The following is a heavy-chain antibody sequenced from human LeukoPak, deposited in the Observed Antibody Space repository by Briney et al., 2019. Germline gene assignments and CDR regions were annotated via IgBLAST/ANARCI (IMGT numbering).Heavy chain of an antibody. CDR2: IRSKAYGGTT. CDR3: TREIMHSSSWYYYYYYYMDV. D-gene: IGHD6-13*01. Sequence: PGGSLRLSCTASGFTFGDYAMSWFRQAPGKGLEWVGFIRSKAYGGTTEYAASVKGRFTISRDDSKSIAYLQMNSLKTEDTAVYYCTREIMHSSSWYYYYYYYMDVWGKGTTVTVSS. J-gene: IGHJ6*03. CDR1: GFTFGDYA. V-gene: IGHV3-49*03.